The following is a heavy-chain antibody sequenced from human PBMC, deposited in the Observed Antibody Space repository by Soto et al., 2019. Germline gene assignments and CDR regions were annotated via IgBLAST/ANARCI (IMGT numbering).Heavy chain of an antibody. CDR3: ARGGYYNSWRFDH. J-gene: IGHJ4*02. V-gene: IGHV1-69*01. Sequence: QLRLVQSGAEVRKPGSSVKVSCKAPGDTFTNYAISWLRLVPGQGLEWMGGFRPFVEAADLAQKFRGRLTSTADASTITAYMELSDLRSEETAIYYCARGGYYNSWRFDHWGQGALITVS. D-gene: IGHD3-10*01. CDR2: FRPFVEAA. CDR1: GDTFTNYA.